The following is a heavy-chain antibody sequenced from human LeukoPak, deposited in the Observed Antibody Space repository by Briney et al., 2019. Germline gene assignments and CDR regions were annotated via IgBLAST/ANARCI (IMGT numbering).Heavy chain of an antibody. Sequence: GGSLRLSCAASGFTFSRYWMSWVRQAPGKGLEWVANIKEDGSEKYYVDSVKGRFTISRDNAKNSVFLQMNSLRVEDTAVYYCSGGDRFVDYWGQGTLVTVSS. D-gene: IGHD3-10*01. CDR1: GFTFSRYW. V-gene: IGHV3-7*04. CDR3: SGGDRFVDY. J-gene: IGHJ4*02. CDR2: IKEDGSEK.